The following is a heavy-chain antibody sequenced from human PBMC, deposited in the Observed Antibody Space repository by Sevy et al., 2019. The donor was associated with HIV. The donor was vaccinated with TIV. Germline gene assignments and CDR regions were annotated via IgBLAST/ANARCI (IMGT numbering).Heavy chain of an antibody. V-gene: IGHV3-48*02. CDR1: GFRFNYHN. J-gene: IGHJ4*02. CDR2: ISNSGSTT. D-gene: IGHD6-25*01. Sequence: GGCLRLSCAASGFRFNYHNMSWVRQAPGKGLEWISYISNSGSTTYLADSVRGRFTISRDNAKNSLFLEMDNLTDEDSAVYYCAREGNRERQTIPLDSWGRGIQVTVSS. CDR3: AREGNRERQTIPLDS.